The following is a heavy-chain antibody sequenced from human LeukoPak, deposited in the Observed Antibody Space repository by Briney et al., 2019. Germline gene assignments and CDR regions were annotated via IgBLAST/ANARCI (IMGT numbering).Heavy chain of an antibody. CDR3: TREDYVWGSNWFDP. V-gene: IGHV3-30*02. CDR2: IRYDGSNK. CDR1: GFTFSSYG. J-gene: IGHJ5*01. D-gene: IGHD3-16*01. Sequence: GGSLRLSCAASGFTFSSYGMHWVRQAPGKGLEWVAFIRYDGSNKYYADSVKGRFTISRDNGKNSLALQMNSLRVEDTAVYYCTREDYVWGSNWFDPWGQGTLVTVSS.